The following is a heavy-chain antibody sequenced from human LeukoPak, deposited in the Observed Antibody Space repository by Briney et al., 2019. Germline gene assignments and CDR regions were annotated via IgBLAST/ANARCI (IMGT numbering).Heavy chain of an antibody. J-gene: IGHJ6*03. D-gene: IGHD3-16*01. CDR1: GGSISSSGYY. CDR2: IYYSGST. Sequence: SETLSLTCTVSGGSISSSGYYWGWIRQPPGKGLEWIGSIYYSGSTYYNPSLKSRVTISVDTSKNQFSLKLSSVTAADTAVYYCAGTYVYYYYCYMDVWGKGTTVTISS. CDR3: AGTYVYYYYCYMDV. V-gene: IGHV4-39*07.